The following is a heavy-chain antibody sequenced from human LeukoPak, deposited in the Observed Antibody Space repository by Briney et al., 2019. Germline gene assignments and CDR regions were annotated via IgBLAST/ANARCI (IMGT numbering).Heavy chain of an antibody. D-gene: IGHD1-20*01. Sequence: SETLSLTCTVSGGSISTSNYYWGWIRQPPGKGLEWIGNIFYSGSTNYNPSLKSRVTISVDTSKNQFSLKLNSVTAADTAVYYCARVEYNWNDVASLDYWGQGTLVTVSS. CDR2: IFYSGST. V-gene: IGHV4-39*07. J-gene: IGHJ4*02. CDR3: ARVEYNWNDVASLDY. CDR1: GGSISTSNYY.